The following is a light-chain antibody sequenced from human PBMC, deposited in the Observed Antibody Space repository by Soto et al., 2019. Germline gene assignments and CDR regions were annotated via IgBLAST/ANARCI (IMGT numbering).Light chain of an antibody. J-gene: IGLJ2*01. Sequence: QSALTQPASVSGSPGQSITISCTGTSSDVGGYNYVSWYQQHPGKAPKLMIYEVSNRPSGVSNRVSGSKSGNTASLTISGLQAEDEADYYCSSYTSSSTLVFGGVTKVTVL. CDR2: EVS. V-gene: IGLV2-14*01. CDR3: SSYTSSSTLV. CDR1: SSDVGGYNY.